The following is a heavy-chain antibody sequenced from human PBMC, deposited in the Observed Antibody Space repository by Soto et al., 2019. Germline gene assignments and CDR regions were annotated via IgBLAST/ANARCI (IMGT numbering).Heavy chain of an antibody. CDR3: ARVSWMAAESYYFDY. V-gene: IGHV4-59*13. D-gene: IGHD6-13*01. CDR2: IYYRGSN. CDR1: GGSISSYY. Sequence: SETLSLTCTVSGGSISSYYCSWIRQPPGKGLEWIGYIYYRGSNNNNPSLKSRVTISVDTSKNQFSLKLSSVTAADTAVYYCARVSWMAAESYYFDYWGQGTLVTVSS. J-gene: IGHJ4*02.